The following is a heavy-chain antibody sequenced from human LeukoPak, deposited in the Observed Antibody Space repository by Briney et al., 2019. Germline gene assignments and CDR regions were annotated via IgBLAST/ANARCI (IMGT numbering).Heavy chain of an antibody. V-gene: IGHV3-73*01. CDR1: GFTFSGSA. D-gene: IGHD3-10*01. CDR2: IRNKANNYAT. J-gene: IGHJ4*02. CDR3: TRLGSSGPTLGRDY. Sequence: GGSLTLSCAASGFTFSGSAMHWVRQASGKGLEWVGRIRNKANNYATGYAASVKGRFSISRDDSKNTAYLQMNSLKTEDTAVYYCTRLGSSGPTLGRDYWGQGTLVTVSS.